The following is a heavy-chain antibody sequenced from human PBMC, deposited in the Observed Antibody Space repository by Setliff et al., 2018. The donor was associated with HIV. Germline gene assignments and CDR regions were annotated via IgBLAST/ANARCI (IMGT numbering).Heavy chain of an antibody. V-gene: IGHV3-23*01. CDR1: GFAFDNYC. CDR3: AKSLLVAGNDY. D-gene: IGHD2-8*02. Sequence: GGSLRLSCAASGFAFDNYCMTWVRQAPGKGLEWVSAIGGSGGEIMFYADSVKGRFTISRDNSKNTLYLQMISLRADDTAVYYCAKSLLVAGNDYWGQGTLVTVSS. CDR2: IGGSGGEIM. J-gene: IGHJ4*02.